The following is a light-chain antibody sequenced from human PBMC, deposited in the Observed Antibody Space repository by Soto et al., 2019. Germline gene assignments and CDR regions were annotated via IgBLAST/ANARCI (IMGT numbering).Light chain of an antibody. J-gene: IGLJ2*01. V-gene: IGLV2-14*03. CDR1: SSDIGAYNY. CDR2: DVS. CDR3: SSFTDSVKRI. Sequence: QSALTQPASVSGSPGQSITISCTGTSSDIGAYNYVSWYQHHPGKAPKLIIYDVSYRPSGVSVRYSGSKSGNTASLTVSGLQPEDEADYYCSSFTDSVKRIFGGGTKLTVL.